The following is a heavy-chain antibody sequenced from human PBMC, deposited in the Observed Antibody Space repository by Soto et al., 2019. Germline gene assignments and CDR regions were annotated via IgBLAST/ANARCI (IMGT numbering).Heavy chain of an antibody. CDR2: IYPGDSDT. CDR3: ARLDSYYYDSSGYYRLSHYYGMDV. V-gene: IGHV5-51*01. D-gene: IGHD3-22*01. J-gene: IGHJ6*02. Sequence: GESLKISCKGSGYSFTSYWIGWVRQMPGKGLEWMGIIYPGDSDTRYSPSFQGQVTISADKSISTAYLQWSSLKASDTAMYYCARLDSYYYDSSGYYRLSHYYGMDVWGQGTPVTVSS. CDR1: GYSFTSYW.